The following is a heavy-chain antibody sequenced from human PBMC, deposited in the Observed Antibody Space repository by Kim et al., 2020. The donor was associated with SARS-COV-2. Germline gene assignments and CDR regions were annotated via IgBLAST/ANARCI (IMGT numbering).Heavy chain of an antibody. CDR3: ARVPVGASSWYYFDS. J-gene: IGHJ4*02. Sequence: ADSLKGRVTISRDNAENSLYLEMNSLSADDTAVYYRARVPVGASSWYYFDSWGQGTLVTVSS. D-gene: IGHD6-13*01. V-gene: IGHV3-11*05.